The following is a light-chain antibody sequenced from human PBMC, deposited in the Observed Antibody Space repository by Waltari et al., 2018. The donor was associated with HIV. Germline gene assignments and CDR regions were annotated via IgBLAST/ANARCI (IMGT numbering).Light chain of an antibody. CDR2: DAS. V-gene: IGKV3-15*01. CDR1: QSISVY. CDR3: QQYKNWPPLS. Sequence: EIVLTQSPATLAVSPGAAATLSCRASQSISVYLAWYQQKPGQIPRLLIYDASTRAPGIPPRFSGSGSGTDVTLNISSLQSEDFAIYYCQQYKNWPPLSFGGGTKVEIK. J-gene: IGKJ4*01.